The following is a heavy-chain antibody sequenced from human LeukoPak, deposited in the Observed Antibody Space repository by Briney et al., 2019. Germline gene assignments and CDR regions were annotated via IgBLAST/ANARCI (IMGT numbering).Heavy chain of an antibody. CDR1: GGSFSGYC. V-gene: IGHV4-34*01. CDR2: INHSGST. J-gene: IGHJ4*02. CDR3: ARASSPKYSYGSRALGY. D-gene: IGHD5-18*01. Sequence: SETLSLTCAVYGGSFSGYCWSWIRQPPGKGLEWIGEINHSGSTNYNPSLKSRVTISVDTSKNQFSLKLSSVTAADPAVYYCARASSPKYSYGSRALGYWGQGTLVTVSS.